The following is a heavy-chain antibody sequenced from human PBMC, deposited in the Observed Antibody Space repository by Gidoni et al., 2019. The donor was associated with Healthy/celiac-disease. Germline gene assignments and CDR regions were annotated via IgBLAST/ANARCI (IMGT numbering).Heavy chain of an antibody. CDR3: ARACNTVVTPYWYFDL. D-gene: IGHD2-15*01. V-gene: IGHV3-11*05. Sequence: QVQLVESGGGLVTPGGSLRLYWAASGCNFSDYYIGWIRQAPGKGGEWVSSISSSSISTNSADSGKGRFTISRDNAKNSLYLQMNSLRAEDTAVYYCARACNTVVTPYWYFDLWGRGTLVTVSS. CDR2: ISSSSIST. J-gene: IGHJ2*01. CDR1: GCNFSDYY.